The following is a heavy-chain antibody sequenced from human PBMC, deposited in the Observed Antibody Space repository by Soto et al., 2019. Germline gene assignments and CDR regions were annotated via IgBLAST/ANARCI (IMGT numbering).Heavy chain of an antibody. Sequence: QVQLQESGPGLVRPSETLSLTCSVSGGSISDYQWNWIRQSPGKGLEWIGYIYYSGRTNYNPSLKSRVTISLDTSTKQFSLRLRSVTAADTAVYYCARMRGLAEISPYFDYWGQGTLVTVSS. CDR2: IYYSGRT. CDR1: GGSISDYQ. V-gene: IGHV4-59*01. D-gene: IGHD3-16*02. CDR3: ARMRGLAEISPYFDY. J-gene: IGHJ4*02.